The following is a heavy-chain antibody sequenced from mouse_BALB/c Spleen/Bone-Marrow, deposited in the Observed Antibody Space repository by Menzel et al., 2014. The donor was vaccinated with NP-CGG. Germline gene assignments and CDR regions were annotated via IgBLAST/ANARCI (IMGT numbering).Heavy chain of an antibody. D-gene: IGHD4-1*01. J-gene: IGHJ3*01. CDR3: TRARPGGFAY. V-gene: IGHV1S81*02. CDR1: GYTFTSYY. Sequence: VQGVESGAELVKPGASVKLSCKASGYTFTSYYLYWVKQRPGQGLEWIGEVNPNNGGTNFNEKFKSKATLTVDKSSSTAYMQLSSLTSEDSVVYYCTRARPGGFAYWGQGTLVTVSA. CDR2: VNPNNGGT.